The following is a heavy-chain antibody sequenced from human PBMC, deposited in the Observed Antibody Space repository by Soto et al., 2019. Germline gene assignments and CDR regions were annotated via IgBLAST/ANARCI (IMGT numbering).Heavy chain of an antibody. V-gene: IGHV3-48*02. CDR1: GFTFSSYS. Sequence: PGGSLRLSCAASGFTFSSYSMNWVRQAPGKGLEWVSYISSSSSTIYYADSVKGRFTISRDNAKNSLYLQMNSLRDEDTAVYYCAIGSYFYDCSGYPNYYYYYGMDVWGQGTTVTVSS. CDR3: AIGSYFYDCSGYPNYYYYYGMDV. D-gene: IGHD3-22*01. J-gene: IGHJ6*02. CDR2: ISSSSSTI.